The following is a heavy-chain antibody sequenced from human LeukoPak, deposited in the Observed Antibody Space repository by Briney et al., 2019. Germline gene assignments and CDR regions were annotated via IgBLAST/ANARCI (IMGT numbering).Heavy chain of an antibody. V-gene: IGHV4-34*01. D-gene: IGHD2-15*01. CDR2: INHSGST. Sequence: SETLSLTCAVYGGSFSGYYWSWIRQPPGKGLEWIGEINHSGSTNYNPSLKSRVTISVDTSKNQFSLKLSSVTAADTAVYYCARTTEGYCRGRSCYSYYYMDVWGKGTTVTVSS. CDR3: ARTTEGYCRGRSCYSYYYMDV. CDR1: GGSFSGYY. J-gene: IGHJ6*03.